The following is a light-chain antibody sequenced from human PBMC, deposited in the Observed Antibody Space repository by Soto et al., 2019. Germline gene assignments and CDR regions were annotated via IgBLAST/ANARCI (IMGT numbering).Light chain of an antibody. J-gene: IGLJ3*02. CDR2: KDS. V-gene: IGLV3-25*03. Sequence: SYELTQPPSVSVSPGQTARITCSGDALPKQYAYWYQQKPGHAPVVVIYKDSERSSGIPERFSGSSSGTTVTLTISGVQAEDEADYYCQSAERVFGGGTKLTVL. CDR3: QSAERV. CDR1: ALPKQY.